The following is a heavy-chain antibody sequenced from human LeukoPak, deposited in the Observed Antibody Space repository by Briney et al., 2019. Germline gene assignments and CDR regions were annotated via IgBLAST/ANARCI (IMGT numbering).Heavy chain of an antibody. CDR3: AADFLSSYYDFWSGYNFDY. Sequence: ASVKVSCKASGYTFTSYYMHWVRQAPGQGLEWMGIINPSGGSTSYAQKFQERVTITRDMSTSTAYMELSSLRSEDTAVYYCAADFLSSYYDFWSGYNFDYWGQGTLVTVSS. D-gene: IGHD3-3*01. CDR1: GYTFTSYY. V-gene: IGHV1-46*01. CDR2: INPSGGST. J-gene: IGHJ4*02.